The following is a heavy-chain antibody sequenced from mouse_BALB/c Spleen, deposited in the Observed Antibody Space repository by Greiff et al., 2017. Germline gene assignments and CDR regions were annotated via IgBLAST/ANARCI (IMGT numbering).Heavy chain of an antibody. D-gene: IGHD2-10*01. CDR1: GFTFSSYA. Sequence: EVKLVESGGGLVKPGGSLKLSCAASGFTFSSYAMSWVRQTPEKRLEWVASISSGGSTYYPDSVKGRFTISRDNARNILYLQMSSLRSEDTAMYYCARGRLPYYFDYWGQGTTLTVSS. J-gene: IGHJ2*01. CDR3: ARGRLPYYFDY. V-gene: IGHV5-6-5*01. CDR2: ISSGGST.